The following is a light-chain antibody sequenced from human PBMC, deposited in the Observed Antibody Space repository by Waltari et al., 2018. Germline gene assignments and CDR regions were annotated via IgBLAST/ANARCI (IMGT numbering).Light chain of an antibody. CDR1: QSSSDY. J-gene: IGKJ5*01. V-gene: IGKV1-39*01. Sequence: DIVLTQSPSSLSASVGDRVTITCRASQSSSDYLNWYQQKPGKAPKLLIYAASTLQSGVPSRFSGSGSGTDFALTISSLQPEDFATYYCQQSYSFGQGTRLVIK. CDR2: AAS. CDR3: QQSYS.